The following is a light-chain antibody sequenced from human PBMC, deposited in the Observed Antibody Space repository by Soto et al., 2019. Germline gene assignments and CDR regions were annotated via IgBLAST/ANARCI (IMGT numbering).Light chain of an antibody. CDR1: QTVRNNY. J-gene: IGKJ1*01. Sequence: EFVLTQSPGTLSLSPGERATLSCRASQTVRNNYLAWYQQKPGQAPRLLIYDASNRATGIPARFSGSGSATDFTLTISSLEPEDFAVYYCQQRSNWRGTFGQGTKVDIK. CDR3: QQRSNWRGT. V-gene: IGKV3-11*01. CDR2: DAS.